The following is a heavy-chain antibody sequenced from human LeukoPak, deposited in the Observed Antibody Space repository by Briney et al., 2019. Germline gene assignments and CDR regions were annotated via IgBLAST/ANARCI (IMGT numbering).Heavy chain of an antibody. Sequence: GGSLRLSCAASGFTFSSYSMNWVRQAPGKGLEWVSSISSSSSYIYYADSVKGRFTISRDNAKNSLYLQMNSLRAEDTAVYYCARAGAVAGIRARFDPWGQGTLVTVSS. CDR2: ISSSSSYI. CDR1: GFTFSSYS. CDR3: ARAGAVAGIRARFDP. V-gene: IGHV3-21*01. J-gene: IGHJ5*02. D-gene: IGHD6-19*01.